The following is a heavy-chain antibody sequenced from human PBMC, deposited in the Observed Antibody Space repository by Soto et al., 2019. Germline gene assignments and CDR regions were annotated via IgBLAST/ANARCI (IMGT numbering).Heavy chain of an antibody. CDR1: GFTFSSYA. Sequence: GSLRLSCAASGFTFSSYAMHWVRQAPGKGLEWVAVISYDGSNKYYADSVKGRFTISRDNSKNTLYLQMNSLRAEDTAVYYCARDQWFGELSNPPHYYYAMDVWGQGTTVTLSS. J-gene: IGHJ6*02. D-gene: IGHD3-10*01. V-gene: IGHV3-30-3*01. CDR3: ARDQWFGELSNPPHYYYAMDV. CDR2: ISYDGSNK.